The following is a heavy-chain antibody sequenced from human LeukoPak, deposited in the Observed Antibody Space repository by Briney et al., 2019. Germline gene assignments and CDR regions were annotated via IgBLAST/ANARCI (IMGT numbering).Heavy chain of an antibody. CDR2: FSYSGGT. V-gene: IGHV4-59*01. Sequence: SETLSLTCTVSGGSISNYYWSWIRQPPGKGLEWIGYFSYSGGTNYNPSLKSRVTISVDTSKNQFSLNLSSVTAADTAVYYCATGKPQRYSSGWYVKWLDPWGQGTLVTVSS. D-gene: IGHD6-19*01. CDR3: ATGKPQRYSSGWYVKWLDP. CDR1: GGSISNYY. J-gene: IGHJ5*02.